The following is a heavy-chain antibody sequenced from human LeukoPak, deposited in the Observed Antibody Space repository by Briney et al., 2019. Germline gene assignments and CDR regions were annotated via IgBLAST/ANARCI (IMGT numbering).Heavy chain of an antibody. D-gene: IGHD3-10*01. V-gene: IGHV3-30*18. Sequence: GGSLRLSCAASGFTFSSYGMHWVRQAPAQGMEWVAVISYDGSNKYYADSVKSRFTISRDNSKNTLYLQMNSLRAEDTAVYYCVKERELLWFGELTDLDYWGQGTLVTVSS. CDR1: GFTFSSYG. CDR3: VKERELLWFGELTDLDY. J-gene: IGHJ4*02. CDR2: ISYDGSNK.